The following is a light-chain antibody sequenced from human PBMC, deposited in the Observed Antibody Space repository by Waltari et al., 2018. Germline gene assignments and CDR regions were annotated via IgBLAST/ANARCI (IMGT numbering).Light chain of an antibody. J-gene: IGLJ3*02. CDR1: SNDVGRYNL. CDR3: CSYAGSNTVM. CDR2: EVT. V-gene: IGLV2-23*02. Sequence: QSALTQPASVSGSPGQSITISCIGSSNDVGRYNLVSWYQQHPGKVPKLMIYEVTKRPSGVSNRFSGSKSGNTASLTISGLQADDEGNYYCCSYAGSNTVMFGGGTKLTVL.